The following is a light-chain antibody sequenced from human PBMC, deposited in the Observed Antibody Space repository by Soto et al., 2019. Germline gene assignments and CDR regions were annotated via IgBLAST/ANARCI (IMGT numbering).Light chain of an antibody. J-gene: IGKJ5*01. CDR1: QSVSSY. V-gene: IGKV3-15*01. CDR3: QQYNNWPIT. Sequence: EIVMTQSPGTLSLSPGERATLSCRASQSVSSYYLAWYQQKPGQPPRLLIYGASTRATGIPARFSGSGSGTEFTLTISSLQSEDFAVYYCQQYNNWPITFGQGTRLEIK. CDR2: GAS.